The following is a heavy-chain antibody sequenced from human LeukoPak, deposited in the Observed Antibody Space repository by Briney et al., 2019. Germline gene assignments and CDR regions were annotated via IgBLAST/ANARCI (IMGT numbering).Heavy chain of an antibody. J-gene: IGHJ4*02. D-gene: IGHD3-22*01. V-gene: IGHV4-59*01. CDR3: ARLSGYSSGHYYSDY. CDR1: GGSISSDY. Sequence: SETLSLTCTVSGGSISSDYWSWIRQPPGKGLEWIGYIYYRGSTNYNPSLKSRVTISVDTSKNQFSLRLSSVTAADTAVYYCARLSGYSSGHYYSDYWGQGTLVTVSS. CDR2: IYYRGST.